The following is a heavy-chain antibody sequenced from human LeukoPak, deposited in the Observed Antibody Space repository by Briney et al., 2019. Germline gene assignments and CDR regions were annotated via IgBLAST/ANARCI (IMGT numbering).Heavy chain of an antibody. CDR2: INTGNGNT. D-gene: IGHD3-3*01. CDR3: ATRESGYLAY. J-gene: IGHJ4*02. CDR1: GYTFTSNY. Sequence: ASVKVSCKASGYTFTSNYIHWVRQAPGQRLEWMGWINTGNGNTKYSQKFQDRVTITRDTSASTAYMDLSSLRSEDTAVYYCATRESGYLAYWGQGTLVTVSS. V-gene: IGHV1-3*04.